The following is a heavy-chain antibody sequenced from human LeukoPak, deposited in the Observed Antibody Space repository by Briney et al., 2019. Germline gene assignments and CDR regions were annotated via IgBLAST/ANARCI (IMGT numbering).Heavy chain of an antibody. Sequence: ASVKVSCKASGGTFSSYAISWVRQAPGQGLEWMGGIIPIFGTANYAQKFQGRVTITADKSTSTAYMELSSLRSEDTAVYYCARSSNHDYGVPVYYYMDVWGKGTTVTVSS. CDR1: GGTFSSYA. CDR2: IIPIFGTA. V-gene: IGHV1-69*06. J-gene: IGHJ6*03. D-gene: IGHD4-17*01. CDR3: ARSSNHDYGVPVYYYMDV.